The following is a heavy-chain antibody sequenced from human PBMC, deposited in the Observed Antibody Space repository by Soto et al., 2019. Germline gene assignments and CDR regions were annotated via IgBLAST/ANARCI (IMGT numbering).Heavy chain of an antibody. V-gene: IGHV1-2*04. D-gene: IGHD3-10*01. CDR1: GYTCTGYY. Sequence: QVQLVQSGAEVKKPGASVKVSCKASGYTCTGYYMHWVRQAPGQVLEWMGWINPNSGGTNYAQKFQGWVTTTRDPAISTAYMELSRLRADDTAVYYCAGGGGSMVRGVIDAFDIWGQGTMVTVSS. CDR3: AGGGGSMVRGVIDAFDI. J-gene: IGHJ3*02. CDR2: INPNSGGT.